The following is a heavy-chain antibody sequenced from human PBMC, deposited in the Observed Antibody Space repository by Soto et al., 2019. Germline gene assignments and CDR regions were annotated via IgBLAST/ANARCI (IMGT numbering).Heavy chain of an antibody. Sequence: RSLKLSCSASRFTFSSYAMHWVRQAPGKGLEYVSAISSNGGSTYYADSVKGRFTISRDNSKNTLYLQMSSLRAEDTAVYYCVKEGVTYDFWSGYLDWGQGTLVTV. CDR3: VKEGVTYDFWSGYLD. J-gene: IGHJ4*02. CDR1: RFTFSSYA. D-gene: IGHD3-3*01. CDR2: ISSNGGST. V-gene: IGHV3-64D*06.